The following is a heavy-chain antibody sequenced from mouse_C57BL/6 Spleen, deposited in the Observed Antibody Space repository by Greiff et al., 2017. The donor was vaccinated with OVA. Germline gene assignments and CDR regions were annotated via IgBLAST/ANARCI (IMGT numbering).Heavy chain of an antibody. CDR2: ISDGGSYT. Sequence: EVQLQQSGGGLVKPGGSLKLSCAASGFTFSSYAMSWVRQTPEKRLEWVATISDGGSYTYYPDNVKGRFTISRDNAKNNLYLQMSHLKSEDTAMYYCAREGERGLYAMDYWGQGTSVTVSS. J-gene: IGHJ4*01. CDR1: GFTFSSYA. CDR3: AREGERGLYAMDY. V-gene: IGHV5-4*01.